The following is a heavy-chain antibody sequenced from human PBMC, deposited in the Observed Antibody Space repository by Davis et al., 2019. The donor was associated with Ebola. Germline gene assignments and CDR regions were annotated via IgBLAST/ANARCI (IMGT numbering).Heavy chain of an antibody. CDR3: ARGVPLGDY. D-gene: IGHD7-27*01. Sequence: PGGSLRLSCTVSGGSISSYYWSWIRQPPGKGLEWIGYIYYSGSTNYNPSLKSRVTISVDTSKNQFSLKLSSVTAADTAVYYCARGVPLGDYWGQGTLVTVSS. V-gene: IGHV4-59*12. CDR1: GGSISSYY. CDR2: IYYSGST. J-gene: IGHJ4*02.